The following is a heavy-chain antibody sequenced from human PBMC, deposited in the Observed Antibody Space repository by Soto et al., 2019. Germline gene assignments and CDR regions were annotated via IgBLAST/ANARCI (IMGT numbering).Heavy chain of an antibody. CDR3: AKDRLRAGVVLYYYYGVDV. CDR2: ISGSGGST. J-gene: IGHJ6*02. CDR1: GFTFSSYA. Sequence: GGSLRLSCAASGFTFSSYAMSWFRQAPGKGLEWVSAISGSGGSTYYADSVKGRFTISRDNSKNTLYLQMNSLRAEDTAVYYCAKDRLRAGVVLYYYYGVDVWGQGTTVTVSS. V-gene: IGHV3-23*01. D-gene: IGHD3-10*01.